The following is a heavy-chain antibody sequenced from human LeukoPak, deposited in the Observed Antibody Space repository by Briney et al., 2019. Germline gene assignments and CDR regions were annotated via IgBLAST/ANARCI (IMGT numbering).Heavy chain of an antibody. CDR3: TTEPDYYDSSGYYFAFDY. Sequence: GGSLRLSCAASGFTFSSYAMTWVRQAPGKGLEWVSTISGSGGSTYYADSVKGRFTISRDNSKNTLYLQMNSLKTEDTAVYYCTTEPDYYDSSGYYFAFDYWGQGTLVTVSS. CDR2: ISGSGGST. J-gene: IGHJ4*02. V-gene: IGHV3-23*01. D-gene: IGHD3-22*01. CDR1: GFTFSSYA.